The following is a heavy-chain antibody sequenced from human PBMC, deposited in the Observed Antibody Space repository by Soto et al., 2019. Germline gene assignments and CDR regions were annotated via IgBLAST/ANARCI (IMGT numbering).Heavy chain of an antibody. V-gene: IGHV3-33*01. Sequence: QVQLVESGGGVVQPGRSLRLSCAASGFTFSSNGMHWVRQAPGKWLEWVAIIWYDGSNKNYADSVKGRFTISRDNSKNTLYLQMNSLRAEDTAVYYCARWNLVGPTLDAVDLWGQGTMVTVSS. CDR3: ARWNLVGPTLDAVDL. CDR2: IWYDGSNK. D-gene: IGHD1-26*01. CDR1: GFTFSSNG. J-gene: IGHJ3*01.